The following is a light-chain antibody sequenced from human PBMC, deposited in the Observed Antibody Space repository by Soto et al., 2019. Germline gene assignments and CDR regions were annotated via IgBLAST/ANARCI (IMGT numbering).Light chain of an antibody. CDR1: RDVGSD. CDR2: AAS. Sequence: QMTQSPSSLSASVGEKIIITCRASRDVGSDVSWYQQKPGQAPKLLIYAASNLYTGVPSRFTGSRSGTEFTLTTSSLQPEDFASYYCLQDYGDPWTFGQGTKVDIX. V-gene: IGKV1-6*01. J-gene: IGKJ1*01. CDR3: LQDYGDPWT.